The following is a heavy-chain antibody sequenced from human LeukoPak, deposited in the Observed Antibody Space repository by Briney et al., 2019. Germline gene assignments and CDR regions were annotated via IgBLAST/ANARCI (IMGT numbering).Heavy chain of an antibody. CDR3: AREGGPYRPLDY. J-gene: IGHJ4*02. Sequence: SGTLPLTCGVSGGSITNTNYWTWVRQPQGKGLEWIGEVNLQGSTNYNPSLMGRVAISVDTSENHISLQLTSVTAADTAVYYCAREGGPYRPLDYSGQGTLVTVSS. CDR1: GGSITNTNY. V-gene: IGHV4-4*02. CDR2: VNLQGST.